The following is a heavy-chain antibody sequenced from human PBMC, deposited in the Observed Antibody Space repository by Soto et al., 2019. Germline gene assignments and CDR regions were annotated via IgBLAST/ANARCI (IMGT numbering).Heavy chain of an antibody. D-gene: IGHD3-10*01. V-gene: IGHV4-59*01. CDR3: ARCGYGSGSYYKVYYYYMDV. J-gene: IGHJ6*03. CDR2: IYYSGST. CDR1: GGSISSYY. Sequence: SETLSLTCTVSGGSISSYYWSWIRQPPGKGLEWIGYIYYSGSTNYNPSLKSRVTISVDTSKNQFSLKLSSVTAADTAVYYCARCGYGSGSYYKVYYYYMDVWGKGTTVTVSS.